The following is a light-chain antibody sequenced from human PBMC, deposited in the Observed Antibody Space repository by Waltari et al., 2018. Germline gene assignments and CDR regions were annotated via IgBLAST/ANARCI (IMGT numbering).Light chain of an antibody. Sequence: QSALTQPPSVSGSPGQSVTISCPGTGADIGGFEYVSWYQQDPGKAPKLLIYDVNKRPSGVPGRFSGPKSGNTASLTISRLQAEDESAYYCCSYAGTDSYVFGTGTEVTVL. CDR2: DVN. J-gene: IGLJ1*01. CDR3: CSYAGTDSYV. V-gene: IGLV2-11*01. CDR1: GADIGGFEY.